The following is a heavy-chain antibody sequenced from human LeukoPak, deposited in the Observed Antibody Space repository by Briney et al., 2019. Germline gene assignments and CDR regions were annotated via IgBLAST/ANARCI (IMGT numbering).Heavy chain of an antibody. CDR3: ARGEVDFWSGYYGMGYMDV. Sequence: ASVKVSCKVSGYTLTELSMHWVRQAPGKGLEWMGGFDPEDGETIYAQKFQGRVTMTEDTSTDTAYMELRSLRSDDTAVYYCARGEVDFWSGYYGMGYMDVWGKGTTVTVSS. D-gene: IGHD3-3*01. J-gene: IGHJ6*03. CDR2: FDPEDGET. CDR1: GYTLTELS. V-gene: IGHV1-24*01.